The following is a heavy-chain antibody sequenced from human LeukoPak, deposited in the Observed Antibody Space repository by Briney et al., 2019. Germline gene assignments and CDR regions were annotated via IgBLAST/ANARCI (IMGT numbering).Heavy chain of an antibody. CDR2: ITKSGDQT. V-gene: IGHV3-53*01. CDR3: VKSAGKDGYRDVFDI. CDR1: GFTVISNY. J-gene: IGHJ3*02. D-gene: IGHD5-24*01. Sequence: GGSLRLSCAASGFTVISNYMSWVRQAPGKGLEWVSTITKSGDQTHYADSVRGLFTISRDIFKNTLYLQMNSLRAEDTAVYHCVKSAGKDGYRDVFDIWGQGTVVTVSS.